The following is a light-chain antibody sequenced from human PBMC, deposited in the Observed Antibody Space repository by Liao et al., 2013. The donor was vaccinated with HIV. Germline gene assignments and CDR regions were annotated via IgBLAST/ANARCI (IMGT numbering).Light chain of an antibody. Sequence: SYELTQPPSVSVSPGQTARITCSGDALPKQYAYWYQQKPGQAPVLVMHDDSDRPSGIPERFSGSNSGNTATLTIRGTQTMDEADYYCQAWDSSAPRVFGGGTKLTVL. J-gene: IGLJ3*02. V-gene: IGLV3-1*01. CDR3: QAWDSSAPRV. CDR2: DDS. CDR1: ALPKQY.